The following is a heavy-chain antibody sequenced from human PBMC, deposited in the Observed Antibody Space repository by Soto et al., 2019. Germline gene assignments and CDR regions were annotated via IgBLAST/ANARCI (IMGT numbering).Heavy chain of an antibody. CDR3: ARRQNWNNLFDT. V-gene: IGHV4-59*08. CDR2: SYYSGTT. D-gene: IGHD1-1*01. J-gene: IGHJ4*02. CDR1: GVFIDFYY. Sequence: SETLSLTCTVSGVFIDFYYWSWIRQAPGKGLEWIGCSYYSGTTTYNPSFKSRVSISIDTSKTQFSLRLRSVTAADTAVYYCARRQNWNNLFDTWGQGKLVTVSS.